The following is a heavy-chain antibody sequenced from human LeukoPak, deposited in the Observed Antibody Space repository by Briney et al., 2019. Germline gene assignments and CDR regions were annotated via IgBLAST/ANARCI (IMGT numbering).Heavy chain of an antibody. Sequence: PGGSLRLSCAASGFTFSSYWMSWVRQAPGKGLEWVANIKQDGSEKYYVDSVKGRFTISRDNAKNSLYLQMNSLRAEDTAVYYCARDYSGSYRAEIFDYWGQGTLVTVSS. J-gene: IGHJ4*02. D-gene: IGHD1-26*01. V-gene: IGHV3-7*01. CDR2: IKQDGSEK. CDR1: GFTFSSYW. CDR3: ARDYSGSYRAEIFDY.